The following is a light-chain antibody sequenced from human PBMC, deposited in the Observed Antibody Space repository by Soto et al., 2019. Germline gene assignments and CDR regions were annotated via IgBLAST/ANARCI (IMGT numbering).Light chain of an antibody. J-gene: IGLJ1*01. CDR1: SSDVGGSKY. CDR3: FSYSESNTLC. V-gene: IGLV2-8*01. Sequence: QSVLPQPPSASGSPGQSVSISCSGGSSDVGGSKYVSWYQVKPGKAPKLIIYEVNRRPEGAPYRFSGSKSGNTASLTVSGLQAENDGDYYFFSYSESNTLCFGSGTK. CDR2: EVN.